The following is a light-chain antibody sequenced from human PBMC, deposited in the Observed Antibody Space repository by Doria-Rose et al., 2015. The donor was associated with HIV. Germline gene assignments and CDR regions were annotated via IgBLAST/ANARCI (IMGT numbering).Light chain of an antibody. CDR2: VAS. V-gene: IGKV1-33*01. Sequence: MTQSPSSLSASVGDRVTITCQASQDISNYLNWYQQKPGKAPKLLIYVASNLETGVPSRFSGSGSGTDFTFTISSLQPEDIATYYCQQYDNLPMYTFGQGTKLEIK. CDR3: QQYDNLPMYT. J-gene: IGKJ2*01. CDR1: QDISNY.